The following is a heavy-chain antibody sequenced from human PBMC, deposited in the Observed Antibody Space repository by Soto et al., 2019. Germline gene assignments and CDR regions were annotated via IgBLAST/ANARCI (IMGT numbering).Heavy chain of an antibody. CDR1: GYTFTSYY. D-gene: IGHD3-22*01. CDR2: ISAYNGNT. Sequence: ASVKVSCKASGYTFTSYYISWVRQAPGQGLEWMGWISAYNGNTHYAQKVQGRVTMTTDTSTSTGYMDLSSLRSEDTAVYDCARDPHYYDSSRYLDYWGQGTLVTVSS. V-gene: IGHV1-18*01. CDR3: ARDPHYYDSSRYLDY. J-gene: IGHJ4*02.